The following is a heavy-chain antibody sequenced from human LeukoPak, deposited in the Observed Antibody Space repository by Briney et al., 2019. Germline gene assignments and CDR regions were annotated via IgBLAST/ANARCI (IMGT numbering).Heavy chain of an antibody. CDR1: GGSISSYY. D-gene: IGHD3-22*01. CDR3: AREGGSGYYYDAFDI. J-gene: IGHJ3*02. V-gene: IGHV4-59*01. Sequence: SQTLSLTCTVSGGSISSYYWSWIRQPPGKGLGWIGYIYYRGSTNYNPSLKSRVTISVDTSKNQFSLKLSSVTAADTAVYYCAREGGSGYYYDAFDIWGQGTMVTVSS. CDR2: IYYRGST.